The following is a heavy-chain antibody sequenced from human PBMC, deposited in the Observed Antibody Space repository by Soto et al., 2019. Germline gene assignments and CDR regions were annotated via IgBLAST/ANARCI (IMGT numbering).Heavy chain of an antibody. V-gene: IGHV3-23*01. Sequence: GGALRLYCADSGFTCSSYDMSWVRQAPGKGLEWVSAISGSGGSTYYADSVKGRFTISRDNSKNTLYLQMNSLRAEDTAVYYCATIRGYSYGEYYFDYWGQGTLVTVSA. D-gene: IGHD5-18*01. J-gene: IGHJ4*02. CDR3: ATIRGYSYGEYYFDY. CDR2: ISGSGGST. CDR1: GFTCSSYD.